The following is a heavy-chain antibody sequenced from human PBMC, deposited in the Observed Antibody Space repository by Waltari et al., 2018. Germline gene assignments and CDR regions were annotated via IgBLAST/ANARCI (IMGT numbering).Heavy chain of an antibody. CDR2: IKQDGSAK. Sequence: EVQLVESGGVLVQPGESLRLSCAASGFPFSNYWMTWVRQAPGKGLQWVANIKQDGSAKFYVDSVKGRFTISRDNAESSLYLQMNSLRVEDTAVYYCGRASSGLHVGPFDTWGQGTLVTVST. CDR1: GFPFSNYW. CDR3: GRASSGLHVGPFDT. J-gene: IGHJ4*02. V-gene: IGHV3-7*03. D-gene: IGHD6-19*01.